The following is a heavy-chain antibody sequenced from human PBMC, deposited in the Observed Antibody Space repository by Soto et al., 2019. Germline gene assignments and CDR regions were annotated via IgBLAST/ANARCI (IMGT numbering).Heavy chain of an antibody. J-gene: IGHJ5*02. V-gene: IGHV1-2*04. CDR2: INPNSGGT. CDR1: GYTFTGYY. Sequence: GASVKVSCKASGYTFTGYYMHWVRQAPGQGLEWMGWINPNSGGTNYAQKFQGWVTMTRDTSISTAYMELSRLRSDDTAVYYCARGASVYNWNKFDPCGQGTLVTVSS. CDR3: ARGASVYNWNKFDP. D-gene: IGHD1-1*01.